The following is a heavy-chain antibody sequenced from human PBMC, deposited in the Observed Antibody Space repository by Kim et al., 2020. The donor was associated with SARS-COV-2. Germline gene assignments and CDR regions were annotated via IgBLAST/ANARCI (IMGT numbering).Heavy chain of an antibody. D-gene: IGHD6-13*01. V-gene: IGHV4-31*03. CDR3: ARDLHGSSWYYWGGAVGRGGWFDP. Sequence: SETLSLTCTVSGGSISSGGYYWSWIRQHPGKGLEWIGYIYYSGSTYYNPSLKSRVTISVDTSKNQFSLKLSSVTAADTAVYYCARDLHGSSWYYWGGAVGRGGWFDPWGQGTLVTVSS. CDR1: GGSISSGGYY. J-gene: IGHJ5*02. CDR2: IYYSGST.